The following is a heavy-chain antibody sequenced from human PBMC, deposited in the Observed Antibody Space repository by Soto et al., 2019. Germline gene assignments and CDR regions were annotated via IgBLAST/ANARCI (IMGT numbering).Heavy chain of an antibody. CDR2: IYYSGST. Sequence: QLQLQESGPGLVKPSETLSLTCTVSSAPVSSSTYTWGWIRQPPGKGLEWIRSIYYSGSTYYNPSLNSRVTVSVDTSKNQFSLKVTSVTAADTAVYYCARLHGYCISSSCHGHYAMDVWGQGTTVTVSS. CDR3: ARLHGYCISSSCHGHYAMDV. J-gene: IGHJ6*02. V-gene: IGHV4-39*01. CDR1: SAPVSSSTYT. D-gene: IGHD2-2*01.